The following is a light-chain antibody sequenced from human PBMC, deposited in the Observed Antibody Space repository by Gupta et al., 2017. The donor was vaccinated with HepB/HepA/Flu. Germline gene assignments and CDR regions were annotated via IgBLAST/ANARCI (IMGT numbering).Light chain of an antibody. Sequence: QSVLTQPPSASGTPGPRVTISCSGSSSNIGSNTVNWYQQLPGTAPKLLIYTSNHRPSGVPDRFSGSKSGTSASLAISGLQSDDEADYYCAAWDDSLNGYVFGTGTKVSVL. CDR1: SSNIGSNT. CDR2: TSN. V-gene: IGLV1-44*01. J-gene: IGLJ1*01. CDR3: AAWDDSLNGYV.